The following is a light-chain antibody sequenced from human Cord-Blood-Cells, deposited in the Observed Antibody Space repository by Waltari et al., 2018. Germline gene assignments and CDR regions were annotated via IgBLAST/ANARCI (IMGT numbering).Light chain of an antibody. J-gene: IGLJ3*02. V-gene: IGLV1-40*01. Sequence: QSVLTQPPSVSGAPGQGGTICCTGSSSNIGAGYDVHWYQQLPGTAPKLLIYGNSNRPSGVPDRFSGSKSGTSASLAITGLQAEDEADYYCQSYDSSLSGWVFGGGTKLTVL. CDR1: SSNIGAGYD. CDR2: GNS. CDR3: QSYDSSLSGWV.